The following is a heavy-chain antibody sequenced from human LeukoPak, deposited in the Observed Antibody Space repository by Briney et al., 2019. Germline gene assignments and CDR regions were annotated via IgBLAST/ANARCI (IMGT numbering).Heavy chain of an antibody. D-gene: IGHD2/OR15-2a*01. CDR2: IIPIFGTA. V-gene: IGHV1-69*05. Sequence: ASVKVSCKASGGTFSSYAISWMRQAPGQGLEWMGGIIPIFGTANYAQKFQGRVTITTDESTSTAYMELSSLRSEDTAVYYCAREFYKNSRYWFAPWGQGTLVTVSS. CDR3: AREFYKNSRYWFAP. CDR1: GGTFSSYA. J-gene: IGHJ5*02.